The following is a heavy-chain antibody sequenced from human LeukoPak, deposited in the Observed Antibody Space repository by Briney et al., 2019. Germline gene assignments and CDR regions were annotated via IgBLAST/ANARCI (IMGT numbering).Heavy chain of an antibody. J-gene: IGHJ4*02. V-gene: IGHV3-74*01. CDR1: GFTFSIYA. CDR3: ARDRI. CDR2: INTDGSST. Sequence: PGGSLRLSCAASGFTFSIYAMSWVRQAPGKGLVWVSHINTDGSSTSYADSVKGRFTISRDNAKNTLYVQMNSLRAEDTAVYYCARDRIWGQGTLVTVSS.